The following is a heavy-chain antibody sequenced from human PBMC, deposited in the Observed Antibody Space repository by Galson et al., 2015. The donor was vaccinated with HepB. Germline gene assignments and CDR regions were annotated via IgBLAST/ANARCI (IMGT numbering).Heavy chain of an antibody. CDR3: ARDRDTGTGLDY. V-gene: IGHV4-59*01. CDR2: IYYSGST. Sequence: SETLSLTCTVSGGSISSYYWSWIRQPPGKGLEWIGYIYYSGSTNYNPSLKSRVTISVDTSKNQFSLKLSSVTAADTAVYYCARDRDTGTGLDYWGQGTLVTVSS. CDR1: GGSISSYY. J-gene: IGHJ4*02. D-gene: IGHD4-17*01.